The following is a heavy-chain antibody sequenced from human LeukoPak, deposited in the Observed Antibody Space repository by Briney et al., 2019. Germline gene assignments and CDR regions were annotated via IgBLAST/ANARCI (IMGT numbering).Heavy chain of an antibody. Sequence: ASVKVSCKASGYTFTSYDINWVRQATGQGLEWRGWMNPNSGNTGYAQKFQGRVTITRNTSISTAYMELSSLRSEDTAVYYCAIAPYDSSGYPFDYWGQGTQVTVSS. CDR3: AIAPYDSSGYPFDY. D-gene: IGHD3-22*01. V-gene: IGHV1-8*03. CDR1: GYTFTSYD. J-gene: IGHJ4*02. CDR2: MNPNSGNT.